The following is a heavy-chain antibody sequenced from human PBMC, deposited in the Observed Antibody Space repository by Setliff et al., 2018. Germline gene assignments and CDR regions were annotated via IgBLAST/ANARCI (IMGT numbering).Heavy chain of an antibody. CDR1: GGSISSGGYY. CDR3: ARDRRIVGARHAFDI. CDR2: IYYSGST. J-gene: IGHJ3*02. D-gene: IGHD1-26*01. V-gene: IGHV4-31*03. Sequence: SETLSLTCTVSGGSISSGGYYWSWIRQHPGKGLEWIGYIYYSGSTYYNPSLKSRVTISVDTSKNQFSLKLSSVTAADTAVYYCARDRRIVGARHAFDIWCQGTMVTVSS.